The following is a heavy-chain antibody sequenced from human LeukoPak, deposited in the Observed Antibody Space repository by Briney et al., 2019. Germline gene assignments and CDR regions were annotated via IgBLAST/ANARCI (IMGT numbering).Heavy chain of an antibody. CDR2: ITLDGSDS. J-gene: IGHJ4*02. Sequence: GGSLRLSRAASGFPFSSYWMAWVRQAPGKGLEWVATITLDGSDSYYVDSVKGRFTVSRDNAKNSLYLQMNSLRDEDTAVYYCARTHYYDRWFDYWGQGTLVTVSS. CDR3: ARTHYYDRWFDY. D-gene: IGHD3-22*01. CDR1: GFPFSSYW. V-gene: IGHV3-7*01.